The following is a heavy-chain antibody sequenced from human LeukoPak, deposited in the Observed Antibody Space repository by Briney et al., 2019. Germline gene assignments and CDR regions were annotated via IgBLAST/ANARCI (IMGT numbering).Heavy chain of an antibody. D-gene: IGHD2-15*01. V-gene: IGHV4-39*01. CDR2: IYYSGST. CDR1: GGSISSSSYY. Sequence: SETLSLTCTVSGGSISSSSYYWGWLRQPPGKGLEWIGSIYYSGSTYYNPSLKSRVTISVDTSKNQFSLKLSSVTAADTAVYYCASGYCSGGSCPIDYWGQGTLVTVSS. CDR3: ASGYCSGGSCPIDY. J-gene: IGHJ4*02.